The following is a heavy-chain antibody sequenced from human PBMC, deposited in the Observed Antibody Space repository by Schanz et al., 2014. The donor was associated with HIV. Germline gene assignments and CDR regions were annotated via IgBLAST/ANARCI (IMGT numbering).Heavy chain of an antibody. CDR3: AREKDLGYSSTLGF. CDR1: GFTFNDYY. V-gene: IGHV3-11*01. J-gene: IGHJ4*02. Sequence: QVLLVESGGGVVQPGRSLRLSCAASGFTFNDYYMTWIRQAPGKGLEWVSYISDTGTTTYYADSVNGRFTISRDNAKNSMFLQMNSLRGEDTAVYYCAREKDLGYSSTLGFWGQGTLVTVSS. D-gene: IGHD6-13*01. CDR2: ISDTGTTT.